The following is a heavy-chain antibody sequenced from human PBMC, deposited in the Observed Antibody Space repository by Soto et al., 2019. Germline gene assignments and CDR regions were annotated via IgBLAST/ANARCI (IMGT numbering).Heavy chain of an antibody. J-gene: IGHJ6*02. CDR1: GFTFSTYW. V-gene: IGHV3-74*01. D-gene: IGHD3-10*01. Sequence: EVQLVESGGGLVQPGGSLRLSCAVSGFTFSTYWMHWVRQAPGKGLVWVSRINSDGSTSTYADSVKGRFTISRDNAKNTLYLQMNSLRGEGTAVYYCVRDRDTYGSGFLDVWGQGTTVTVSS. CDR3: VRDRDTYGSGFLDV. CDR2: INSDGSTS.